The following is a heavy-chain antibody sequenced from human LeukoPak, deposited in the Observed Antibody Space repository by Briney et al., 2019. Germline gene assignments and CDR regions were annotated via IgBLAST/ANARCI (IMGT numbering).Heavy chain of an antibody. D-gene: IGHD5-18*01. Sequence: PSETLSLTCAVYGGSFSGYYWSWIRQPPGKGLEWIGEINHSGSTNYNPSLKSRVTISVDTSKNQFSLKLSSVTAADTAVYYCARGSPIQLWADAFDIGGQGTMVTVSS. CDR2: INHSGST. CDR3: ARGSPIQLWADAFDI. J-gene: IGHJ3*02. CDR1: GGSFSGYY. V-gene: IGHV4-34*01.